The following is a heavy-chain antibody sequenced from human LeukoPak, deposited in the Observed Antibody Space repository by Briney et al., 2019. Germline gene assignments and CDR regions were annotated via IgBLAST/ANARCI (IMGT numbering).Heavy chain of an antibody. V-gene: IGHV1-18*01. CDR2: ISAYNGNT. CDR3: ARDLMAAADHGGSSYYYGMDV. D-gene: IGHD6-13*01. Sequence: ASVKVSCKASGYTFTSYGISWVRQAPGQGLEWMGWISAYNGNTNYAQKLQGRVTMTTDTSTSTAYMELRSLRSDATAVYYCARDLMAAADHGGSSYYYGMDVWGQGTTVTVSS. CDR1: GYTFTSYG. J-gene: IGHJ6*02.